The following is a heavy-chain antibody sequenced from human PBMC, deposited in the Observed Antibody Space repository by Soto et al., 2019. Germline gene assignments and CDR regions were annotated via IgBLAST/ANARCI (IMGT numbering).Heavy chain of an antibody. V-gene: IGHV1-8*01. CDR1: GYTFTRYD. J-gene: IGHJ4*02. CDR2: MNPNSGNT. D-gene: IGHD6-19*01. Sequence: ASVKVSCKASGYTFTRYDINWVRQATGQGLEWMGWMNPNSGNTGHAQKFQGRVTMTRNTSISTAYMELSSLRSEDTAVYYCARERTVAGNDYWGQGTLVTVSS. CDR3: ARERTVAGNDY.